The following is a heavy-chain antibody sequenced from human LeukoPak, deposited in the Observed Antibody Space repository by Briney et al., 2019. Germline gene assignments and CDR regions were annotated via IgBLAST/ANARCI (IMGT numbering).Heavy chain of an antibody. CDR1: GFTFSSYA. Sequence: PGGSLRLSCAASGFTFSSYAMHWVRQAPGKGLEYVSAISSNGGSTHYANSVKGRFTISRDNSKNTLYLQMGSLRAEDMAVYYCARDGDGYDDAFDIWGQGTMVTVSS. CDR2: ISSNGGST. D-gene: IGHD5-12*01. CDR3: ARDGDGYDDAFDI. J-gene: IGHJ3*02. V-gene: IGHV3-64*01.